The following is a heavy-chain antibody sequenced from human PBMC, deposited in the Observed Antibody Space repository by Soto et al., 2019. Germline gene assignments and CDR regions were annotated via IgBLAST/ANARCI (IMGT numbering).Heavy chain of an antibody. V-gene: IGHV4-59*01. D-gene: IGHD5-12*01. J-gene: IGHJ3*02. CDR2: MSYTGST. CDR1: GCSITSYD. CDR3: ARVGGSPLGAFDI. Sequence: SETLSLTCTVSGCSITSYDWSWIRQPPGKGLEWIGYMSYTGSTNYNPSLKSRVTILGDTSKNQFSLKLSSVTAADTAVYYCARVGGSPLGAFDIWGQGTMVTVSS.